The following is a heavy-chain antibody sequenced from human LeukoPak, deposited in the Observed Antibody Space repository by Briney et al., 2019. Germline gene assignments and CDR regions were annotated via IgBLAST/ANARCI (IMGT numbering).Heavy chain of an antibody. CDR1: GGSISSYS. CDR3: AREAVHYGSGSHDY. V-gene: IGHV4-4*09. D-gene: IGHD3-10*01. Sequence: SETLSLTCTVSGGSISSYSWSWIRQSPGKGLEWIGYIYTTGSTNFNPSLKSRVTISVDTSKSLFSLKLSSVAAADTAMYYCAREAVHYGSGSHDYWGQGTLVAVSS. J-gene: IGHJ4*02. CDR2: IYTTGST.